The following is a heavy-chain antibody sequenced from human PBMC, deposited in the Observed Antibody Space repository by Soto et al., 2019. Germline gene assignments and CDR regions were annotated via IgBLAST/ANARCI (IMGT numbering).Heavy chain of an antibody. CDR1: GVTFSSYS. CDR3: ARDGRPHYDFWSGYYKPDNWFDP. Sequence: PGGFLRLSCTASGVTFSSYSMHWVRQAPGKGLEWVAVISYDGSNKYYADSVKGRFTISRDNSKNTLYLQMNSLRAEDTAVYYCARDGRPHYDFWSGYYKPDNWFDPWGQGTLVTVSS. D-gene: IGHD3-3*01. CDR2: ISYDGSNK. J-gene: IGHJ5*02. V-gene: IGHV3-30-3*01.